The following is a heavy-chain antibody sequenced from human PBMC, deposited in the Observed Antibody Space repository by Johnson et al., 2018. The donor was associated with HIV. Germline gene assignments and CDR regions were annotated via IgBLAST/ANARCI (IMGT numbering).Heavy chain of an antibody. Sequence: QAQLVESGGGVVRPGGSLRLSCAASGFTFDDYGMSWVRQAPGKGLEWVAFIRYDGSNKYYADSVKGRFTISRDNSKNTLYLQMNSLRAEDTAVYYCAKARGELLGVDAFDIWGQGTMVTVSS. CDR2: IRYDGSNK. D-gene: IGHD1-26*01. J-gene: IGHJ3*02. CDR3: AKARGELLGVDAFDI. V-gene: IGHV3-30*02. CDR1: GFTFDDYG.